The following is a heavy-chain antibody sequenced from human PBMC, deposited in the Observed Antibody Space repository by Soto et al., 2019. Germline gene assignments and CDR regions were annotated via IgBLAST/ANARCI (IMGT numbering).Heavy chain of an antibody. CDR2: SNPSGGST. Sequence: QVQLVQSGAEVKKPGASVKVSCKASGYTFTSYYMHWVRQAPGQGLEWMGISNPSGGSTSYAQKDQGRVTMTSATSTSRVYMELSSLRSEDTAVYYCARAKGGESSGWYVHYYYYGMDVWGQGTTVTVSS. V-gene: IGHV1-46*01. D-gene: IGHD6-19*01. CDR1: GYTFTSYY. CDR3: ARAKGGESSGWYVHYYYYGMDV. J-gene: IGHJ6*02.